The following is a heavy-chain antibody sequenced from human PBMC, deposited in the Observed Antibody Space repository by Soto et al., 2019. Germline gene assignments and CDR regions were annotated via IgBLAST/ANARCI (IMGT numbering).Heavy chain of an antibody. V-gene: IGHV1-8*01. CDR3: ARVRSPKYYDFWSANAPQYYYGMDV. Sequence: GASVKVSCKASGYTFTSYDINWVRQATGQGLEWMGWMNPNSGNTGYAQKFQGRVTMTRNTSISTAYMELSSLRSEDTAVYYCARVRSPKYYDFWSANAPQYYYGMDVWGQGTTVTVSS. CDR1: GYTFTSYD. D-gene: IGHD3-3*01. CDR2: MNPNSGNT. J-gene: IGHJ6*02.